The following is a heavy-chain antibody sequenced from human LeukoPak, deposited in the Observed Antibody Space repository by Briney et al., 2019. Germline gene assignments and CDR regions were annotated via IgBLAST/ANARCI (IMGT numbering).Heavy chain of an antibody. D-gene: IGHD3-22*01. CDR1: GFTFSTYG. V-gene: IGHV3-33*01. CDR3: ARVTYYYDSSGYYENLNQFDY. J-gene: IGHJ4*02. CDR2: IWDEGSNR. Sequence: GNSLRLSCAASGFTFSTYGMHWVRQAPGKGLEWVAVIWDEGSNRDYAESVKGRFTISRDNAKNSLYLQMNSLRAEDTAVYYCARVTYYYDSSGYYENLNQFDYWGQGTLVTVSS.